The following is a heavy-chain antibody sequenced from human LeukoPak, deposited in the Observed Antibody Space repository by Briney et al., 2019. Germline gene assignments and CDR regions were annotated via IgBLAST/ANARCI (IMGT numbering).Heavy chain of an antibody. CDR3: AKDTGYYYDSSGSLRLDY. CDR2: ISWNSGSI. D-gene: IGHD3-22*01. Sequence: GGSLRLSYAASGFTFDDYAMHWVRQAPGKGLEWVSGISWNSGSIGYADSVKGRFTISRDNAKNSLYLQMNSLRAEDTALYYCAKDTGYYYDSSGSLRLDYWGQGTLVTVSS. V-gene: IGHV3-9*01. CDR1: GFTFDDYA. J-gene: IGHJ4*02.